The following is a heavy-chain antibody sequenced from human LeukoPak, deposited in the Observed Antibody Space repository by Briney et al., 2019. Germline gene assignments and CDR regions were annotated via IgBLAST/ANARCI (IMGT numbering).Heavy chain of an antibody. CDR2: IDNSGGGT. J-gene: IGHJ4*02. V-gene: IGHV3-23*05. D-gene: IGHD1-26*01. Sequence: TGGSLRLSCAASGFIFSSYAMTWVRQGPGKGLEWVSTIDNSGGGTFYADSVKGRFTISRDNSKNTLYLQMNSLRPEDTAVYYCAKGESGSYYRAADYWGQGTLVTVSS. CDR1: GFIFSSYA. CDR3: AKGESGSYYRAADY.